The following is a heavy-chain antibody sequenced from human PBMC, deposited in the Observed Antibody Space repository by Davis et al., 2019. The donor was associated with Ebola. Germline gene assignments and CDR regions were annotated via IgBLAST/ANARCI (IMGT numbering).Heavy chain of an antibody. CDR2: FHRDGRT. J-gene: IGHJ2*01. Sequence: GGSLRLSCAASGFIVGDKYMSWVRQAPGKGLEWVSAFHRDGRTYYADSVKGRFIVSRDNSKNTLFLQMDSLRADDTAVYYCTRHVSGDFWYFDLWGRGTLVSVSS. D-gene: IGHD4-17*01. V-gene: IGHV3-53*01. CDR3: TRHVSGDFWYFDL. CDR1: GFIVGDKY.